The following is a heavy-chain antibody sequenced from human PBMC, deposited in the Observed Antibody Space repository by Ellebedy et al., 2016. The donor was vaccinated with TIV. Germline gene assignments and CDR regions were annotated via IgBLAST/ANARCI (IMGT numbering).Heavy chain of an antibody. V-gene: IGHV4/OR15-8*01. Sequence: MPSETLSLTCGVSGGSISSSNWWSWIRQTPGKGLEWIGEISLSGSPNYNPSLRGRVTMSLDTSKNHFSLNLTSVTAADTAVYYCATAVRDDWSLSLWGQGTQVTVSS. D-gene: IGHD3-9*01. CDR3: ATAVRDDWSLSL. CDR1: GGSISSSNW. CDR2: ISLSGSP. J-gene: IGHJ4*02.